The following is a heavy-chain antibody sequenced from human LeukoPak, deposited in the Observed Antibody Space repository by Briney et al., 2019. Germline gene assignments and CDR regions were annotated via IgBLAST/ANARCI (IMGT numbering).Heavy chain of an antibody. CDR1: GYTFTDFG. V-gene: IGHV1-18*01. D-gene: IGHD3-3*01. CDR2: ISAYSGAT. CDR3: ARGRPSDF. J-gene: IGHJ4*02. Sequence: ASVKDSCKTSGYTFTDFGMSWVRQAPGQGLEWMGWISAYSGATNYAHNLQGRVTMTTDTSTSTAYMELRSLRSDDTAMYYCARGRPSDFWGQGTLVTVSS.